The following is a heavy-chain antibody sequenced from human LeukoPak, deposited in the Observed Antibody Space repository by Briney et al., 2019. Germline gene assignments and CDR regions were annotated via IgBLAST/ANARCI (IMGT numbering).Heavy chain of an antibody. Sequence: GSSVKVSCKASGGTFSSYAISWVRQAPGQGLEWMGGIIPIFGTANYAQKFQGRVTITADKSTSTAYMELSSLRSEDTAVYYCARSQYYTVTTLWYYFDYWGQGTLVTVSS. J-gene: IGHJ4*02. CDR2: IIPIFGTA. V-gene: IGHV1-69*06. CDR3: ARSQYYTVTTLWYYFDY. D-gene: IGHD4-17*01. CDR1: GGTFSSYA.